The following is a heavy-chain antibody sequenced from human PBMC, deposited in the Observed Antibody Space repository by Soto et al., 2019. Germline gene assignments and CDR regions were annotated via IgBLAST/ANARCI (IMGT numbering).Heavy chain of an antibody. CDR3: ARDTGWGLGY. V-gene: IGHV4-4*02. J-gene: IGHJ4*02. CDR1: GDSINSNYC. D-gene: IGHD6-19*01. Sequence: QVQLQESGPGLVRPSGTMSLTCAVSGDSINSNYCWTWVRQPPGKGLEWIAEIYYSGGTSYNPSLKSRVTISMDKPKNQFALKLTSVTAADTAMYYCARDTGWGLGYWGQGSLVTVSS. CDR2: IYYSGGT.